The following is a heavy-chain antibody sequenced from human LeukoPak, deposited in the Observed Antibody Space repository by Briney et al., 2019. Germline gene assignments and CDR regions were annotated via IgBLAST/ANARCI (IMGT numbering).Heavy chain of an antibody. CDR2: IRDDGSNK. V-gene: IGHV3-30*02. Sequence: GGSLRLSCAASEFTFSSYGMHWVRQAPGKGLEWVAFIRDDGSNKYYADSVKGRFTISRDNSKKTMFLEMNSLRTEDTAVYHCAKDRWVGATDYFDYWGQGTQVTVSS. D-gene: IGHD1-26*01. CDR1: EFTFSSYG. CDR3: AKDRWVGATDYFDY. J-gene: IGHJ4*02.